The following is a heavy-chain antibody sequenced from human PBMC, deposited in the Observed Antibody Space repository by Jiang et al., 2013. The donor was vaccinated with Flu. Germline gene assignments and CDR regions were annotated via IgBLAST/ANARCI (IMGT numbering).Heavy chain of an antibody. V-gene: IGHV1-18*01. J-gene: IGHJ4*02. CDR3: ATVTQEGAIFDY. CDR1: GYTFTSYG. D-gene: IGHD1-26*01. Sequence: SGAEVKKPGASVRVSCKASGYTFTSYGITWVRQAPGQGLEWTGWISTYNGDTNYAQRLQGRVTMTTDTSTSTAYMELRSLRSDDTAVYYCATVTQEGAIFDYWGQGNPGHRLL. CDR2: ISTYNGDT.